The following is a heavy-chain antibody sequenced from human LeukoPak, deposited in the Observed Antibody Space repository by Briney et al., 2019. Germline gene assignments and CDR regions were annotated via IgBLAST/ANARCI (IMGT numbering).Heavy chain of an antibody. Sequence: GASVKVSCKASGYTFTNYDINWVRQATGQGLEWMGWMNPNSGNTGYAQKFQGRVSITRNTSITTAYMELSSLRSEDTAVYYCARDGEWLRLRRLGYYFDYWGQGTLVTVSS. CDR3: ARDGEWLRLRRLGYYFDY. CDR1: GYTFTNYD. D-gene: IGHD5-12*01. CDR2: MNPNSGNT. J-gene: IGHJ4*02. V-gene: IGHV1-8*03.